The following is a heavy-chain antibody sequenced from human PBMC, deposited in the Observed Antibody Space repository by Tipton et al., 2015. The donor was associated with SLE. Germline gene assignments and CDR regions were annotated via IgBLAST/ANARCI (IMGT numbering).Heavy chain of an antibody. D-gene: IGHD6-19*01. V-gene: IGHV4-34*01. Sequence: TLSLTCAVSSEPFSSYYWAWIRQPPGKGLGWIGEIHHSGDTKYNPPLTKRVTISVDTSKNQFSLKLSSVTAADTSVYYCARRPPTGFMGSPVAGFDYWGQGTLVTVSS. CDR1: SEPFSSYY. J-gene: IGHJ4*02. CDR2: IHHSGDT. CDR3: ARRPPTGFMGSPVAGFDY.